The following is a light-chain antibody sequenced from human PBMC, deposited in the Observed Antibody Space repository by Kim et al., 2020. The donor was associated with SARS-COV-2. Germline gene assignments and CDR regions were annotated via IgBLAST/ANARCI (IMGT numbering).Light chain of an antibody. CDR2: GAS. Sequence: SVGDRVTITCRASQIISNYLNWFQQIPGKAPKLLIYGASSLQSGVPSRFSGSGSGTDFTLTISSLQPEDFATYYCQQSYSTPLTFGGGTKVDIK. J-gene: IGKJ4*01. CDR1: QIISNY. CDR3: QQSYSTPLT. V-gene: IGKV1-39*01.